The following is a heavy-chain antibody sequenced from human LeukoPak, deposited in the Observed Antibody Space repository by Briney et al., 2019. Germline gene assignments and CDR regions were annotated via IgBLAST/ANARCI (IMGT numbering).Heavy chain of an antibody. D-gene: IGHD6-19*01. V-gene: IGHV4-39*01. CDR1: GGSISSSTYY. CDR2: IYYSGST. Sequence: PSETLSLTCTVSGGSISSSTYYWGWIRQPPGKGLEWIGSIYYSGSTSYNPSLKSRVTISVDTSKNQFSLKLSSVTAADTAVYYCARNRRYSSGWYYFDYWGQGTLITVSS. J-gene: IGHJ4*02. CDR3: ARNRRYSSGWYYFDY.